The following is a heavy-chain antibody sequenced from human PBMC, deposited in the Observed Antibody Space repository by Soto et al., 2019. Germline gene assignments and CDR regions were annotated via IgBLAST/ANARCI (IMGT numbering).Heavy chain of an antibody. CDR2: IIPIFGTA. CDR3: ARSPHYYGSGRLNYGMDV. Sequence: SVKVSCRASGGTFSSYAISWVRQAPGQGLEWMGGIIPIFGTANYAQKFQGRVTITADESTSTAYMELSSLRSEDTAVYYYARSPHYYGSGRLNYGMDVWGQGTTVTVAS. J-gene: IGHJ6*02. V-gene: IGHV1-69*13. CDR1: GGTFSSYA. D-gene: IGHD3-10*01.